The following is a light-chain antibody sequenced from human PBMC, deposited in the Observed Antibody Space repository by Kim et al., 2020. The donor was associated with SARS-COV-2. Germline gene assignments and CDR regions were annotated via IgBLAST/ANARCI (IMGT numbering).Light chain of an antibody. J-gene: IGLJ2*01. Sequence: QAGLTQPPSVSKGLRQTATLTCTGNNNNVGDQGAAWLQQHQGHPPKLLSYRDNNRPSGISERFSAFRSGNTASLTISGLQPEDEADYYCSAWDSSLSVWIFGGGTQLTVL. CDR2: RDN. CDR1: NNNVGDQG. V-gene: IGLV10-54*04. CDR3: SAWDSSLSVWI.